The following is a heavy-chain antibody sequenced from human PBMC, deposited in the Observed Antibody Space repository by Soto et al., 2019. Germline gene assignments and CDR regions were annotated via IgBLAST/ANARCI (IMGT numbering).Heavy chain of an antibody. Sequence: LSLTCALYGGSFSGYYWSWIRQPPGKGLEWIGEINHSGSTNYNPSLKSRVTISVDTSKNQFSLKLSSVTAADTAVYYCAGPSSDCGGDCYYFDYWGQGALVTVPQ. CDR2: INHSGST. CDR3: AGPSSDCGGDCYYFDY. V-gene: IGHV4-34*01. J-gene: IGHJ4*02. D-gene: IGHD2-21*02. CDR1: GGSFSGYY.